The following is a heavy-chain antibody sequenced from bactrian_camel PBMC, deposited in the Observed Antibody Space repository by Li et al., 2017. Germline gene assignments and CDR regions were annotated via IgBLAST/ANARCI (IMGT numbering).Heavy chain of an antibody. CDR3: AARCQLGTFGSMWYARNVDDF. D-gene: IGHD6*01. Sequence: VQLVESGGGSVQAGGSLRLSCRYTYSTTCMGWFRQAPGKEREGVATIYFGGGALSYADSVKGRFTVSRDNHKSEVYLQMDSLKPEDTAMYYCAARCQLGTFGSMWYARNVDDFWGQGTQVTVS. V-gene: IGHV3S40*01. J-gene: IGHJ4*01. CDR1: YTYSTTC. CDR2: IYFGGGAL.